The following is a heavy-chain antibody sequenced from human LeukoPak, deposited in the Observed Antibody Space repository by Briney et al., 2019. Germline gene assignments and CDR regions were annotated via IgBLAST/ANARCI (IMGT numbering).Heavy chain of an antibody. J-gene: IGHJ4*02. CDR1: GFTFSSYE. Sequence: GGSLRLSCAASGFTFSSYEMNWVRQAPGKGLEWVSYISSSGSTIYYADSVKGRFTVSRDNAKNSLYLQMNSLRAEDTAVYYCARQDSSGYYPWDYWGQGTLVTVSS. CDR3: ARQDSSGYYPWDY. D-gene: IGHD3-22*01. CDR2: ISSSGSTI. V-gene: IGHV3-48*03.